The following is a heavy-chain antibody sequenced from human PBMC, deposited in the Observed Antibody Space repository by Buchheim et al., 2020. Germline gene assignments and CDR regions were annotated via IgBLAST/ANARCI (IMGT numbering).Heavy chain of an antibody. CDR1: GGSFSGYY. J-gene: IGHJ4*02. V-gene: IGHV4-34*01. Sequence: QVQLQQWGAGLLKPSETLSLTCAVYGGSFSGYYWSWIRQPPGKGLEWIGEINHSGSTNYNPSLKSRGTISVETSKNQLPLKLSAVTAADTAVYYCARAGVYKPFDYWGQGTL. D-gene: IGHD3-10*01. CDR3: ARAGVYKPFDY. CDR2: INHSGST.